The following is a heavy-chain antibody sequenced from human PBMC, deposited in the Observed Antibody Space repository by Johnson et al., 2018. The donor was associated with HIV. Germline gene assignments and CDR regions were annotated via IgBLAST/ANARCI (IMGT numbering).Heavy chain of an antibody. Sequence: VQLVESGGGVVQPGRSLRLSCAASGFTFSSYAMHWVRQAPGKGLEWVAVLSYDGSNKYYADSVKGRFTVSRDNSKNTLYLQMTSLRAEDTAIYYCARADGSGSYFGFEIWGQGTMVTVSS. CDR3: ARADGSGSYFGFEI. D-gene: IGHD3-10*01. CDR1: GFTFSSYA. V-gene: IGHV3-30*14. CDR2: LSYDGSNK. J-gene: IGHJ3*02.